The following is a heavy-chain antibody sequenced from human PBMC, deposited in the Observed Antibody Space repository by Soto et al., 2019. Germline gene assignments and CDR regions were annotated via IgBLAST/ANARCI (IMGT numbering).Heavy chain of an antibody. Sequence: PGGSLRLSCAASGFTFISYGMHWVRQAPCKGLEWVAVISYDGSNKYYADSVKGRFTISRDNSKNTLYLQMNSLRAEDTAVYYCAKVPHPIAALAGSNRDAFDIWGQGTMVTVS. CDR1: GFTFISYG. D-gene: IGHD6-6*01. CDR2: ISYDGSNK. V-gene: IGHV3-30*18. CDR3: AKVPHPIAALAGSNRDAFDI. J-gene: IGHJ3*02.